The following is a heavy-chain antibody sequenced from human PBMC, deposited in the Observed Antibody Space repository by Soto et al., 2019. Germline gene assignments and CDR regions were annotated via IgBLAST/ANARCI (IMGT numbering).Heavy chain of an antibody. CDR3: ARWAGVGSGWYYYYYYGMDV. CDR2: ISGSGGST. V-gene: IGHV3-23*01. CDR1: GFTFSSYA. D-gene: IGHD6-19*01. J-gene: IGHJ6*02. Sequence: GGSLRLSCAASGFTFSSYAMSWVRQAPGKGLEWVSAISGSGGSTYYADSVKGRFTISRDNSKNTLYLQMNSLRAEDTAVYYCARWAGVGSGWYYYYYYGMDVWGQGTTVTVSS.